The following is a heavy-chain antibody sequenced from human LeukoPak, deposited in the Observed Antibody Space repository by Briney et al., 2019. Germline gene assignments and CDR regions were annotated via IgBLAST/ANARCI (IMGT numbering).Heavy chain of an antibody. D-gene: IGHD1-20*01. V-gene: IGHV4-30-2*01. CDR1: GGSISSGGYS. J-gene: IGHJ4*02. CDR2: IYHSGST. CDR3: ARNLYNWNDAGGDY. Sequence: SETLSLTCAVSGGSISSGGYSWSWIRQPPGKGLEWIGYIYHSGSTNYNPSLKSRVTISVDKSKNQFSLKLSSVTAADTAVYYCARNLYNWNDAGGDYWGQGTLVTVSS.